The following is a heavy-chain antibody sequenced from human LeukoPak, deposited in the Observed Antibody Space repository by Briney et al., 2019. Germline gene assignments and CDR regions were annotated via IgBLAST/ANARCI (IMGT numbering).Heavy chain of an antibody. J-gene: IGHJ6*04. CDR1: GYTFTSYG. Sequence: ASVKVSCKASGYTFTSYGISWVRQAPGQGLEWMGWISAYNGNTNYAQKLQGRVTMTTDTSTSTAYMELRSLRSDDTAVYYCARASVLMVYAMGRGAFDVWGKGTTVTVSS. V-gene: IGHV1-18*01. CDR2: ISAYNGNT. CDR3: ARASVLMVYAMGRGAFDV. D-gene: IGHD2-8*01.